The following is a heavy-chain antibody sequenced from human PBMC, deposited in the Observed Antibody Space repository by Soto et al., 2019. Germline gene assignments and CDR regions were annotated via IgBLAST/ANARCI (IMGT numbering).Heavy chain of an antibody. CDR2: INPKFGDT. V-gene: IGHV1-2*02. Sequence: QVQLVQSGAEVKEPGDSVRVSCEASGYTFTAYYIHWVRQAPGQGLEWMGWINPKFGDTTYAQDFQCRVSMTRDMSISTVYMELSRLTSDDTAIYYCARNMDYYYGRGSGNGHGVWGQWTTVTVFS. D-gene: IGHD3-10*02. J-gene: IGHJ6*02. CDR1: GYTFTAYY. CDR3: ARNMDYYYGRGSGNGHGV.